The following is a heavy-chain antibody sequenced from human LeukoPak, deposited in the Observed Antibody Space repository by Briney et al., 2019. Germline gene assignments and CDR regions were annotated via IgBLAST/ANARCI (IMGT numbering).Heavy chain of an antibody. J-gene: IGHJ4*02. CDR2: IYYSGST. CDR3: ARSGYSYGYVVDY. V-gene: IGHV4-30-4*01. CDR1: GGSIRSGDYY. Sequence: PSETLSLNCTVSGGSIRSGDYYRSWIRQPPGKGLEWIGYIYYSGSTYYNPSLKSRVTISVDASKNQFSLKLSSVTAADTAVYYCARSGYSYGYVVDYWGQGTLVTVSS. D-gene: IGHD5-18*01.